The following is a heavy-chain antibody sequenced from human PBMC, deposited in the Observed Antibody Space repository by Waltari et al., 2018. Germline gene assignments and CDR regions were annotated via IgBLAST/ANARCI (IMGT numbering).Heavy chain of an antibody. CDR2: LSYDANT. D-gene: IGHD2-15*01. CDR3: GRPGRGGGGSLMGLDY. CDR1: GGSISSTRYY. V-gene: IGHV4-39*01. J-gene: IGHJ4*02. Sequence: QLQLQESGPGLVKPSETLSLTCSVSGGSISSTRYYWGWIRQPPGKGLELIGGLSYDANTYYNPSRRRLITVSVDTSKIQCSLQLRSVTAADTAIYYCGRPGRGGGGSLMGLDYWGQGTLVTVSS.